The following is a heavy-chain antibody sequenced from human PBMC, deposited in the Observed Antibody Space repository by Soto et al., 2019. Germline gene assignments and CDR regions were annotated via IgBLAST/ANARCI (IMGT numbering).Heavy chain of an antibody. D-gene: IGHD3-22*01. CDR3: ARGVYDSSGYGNDWFDP. CDR2: IGTAGDT. CDR1: GFTFSSYD. J-gene: IGHJ5*02. V-gene: IGHV3-13*04. Sequence: EVQLVESGGGLVQPGGSLRLSCEASGFTFSSYDMHWVRQATGKGLEWVSAIGTAGDTYYPGSVKGRFTISRENAKNSLSLQMNGLIAGDTAVYYCARGVYDSSGYGNDWFDPWGQGTLVTVSS.